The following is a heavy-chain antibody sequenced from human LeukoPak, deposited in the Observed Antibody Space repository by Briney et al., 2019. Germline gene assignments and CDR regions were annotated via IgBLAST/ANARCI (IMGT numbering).Heavy chain of an antibody. J-gene: IGHJ4*02. CDR2: IYYSGST. Sequence: PSETLSLTCTVSGGSIGSSSYYWGWIRQPPGKGLEWIGSIYYSGSTYYNPSLKSRVTISVDTSKNQFSLKLSSVTAADTAVYYCARDYSPAAPGVDYWGQGTLVAVSS. D-gene: IGHD6-13*01. CDR3: ARDYSPAAPGVDY. V-gene: IGHV4-39*07. CDR1: GGSIGSSSYY.